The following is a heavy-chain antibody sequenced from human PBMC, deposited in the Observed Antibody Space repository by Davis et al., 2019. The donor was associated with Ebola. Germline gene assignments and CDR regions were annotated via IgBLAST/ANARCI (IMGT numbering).Heavy chain of an antibody. CDR3: TRSKDNVVEPVGFDS. D-gene: IGHD3-16*02. J-gene: IGHJ5*01. CDR1: GFNFDIYW. Sequence: GESLKISCQTSGFNFDIYWIAWVRQMAGKGLEWMGIIYPDDSDTRYSPTFQGHVTISADKSTRTAYLQWSSLKASDTAMYYCTRSKDNVVEPVGFDSWGQGTQITVSS. CDR2: IYPDDSDT. V-gene: IGHV5-51*01.